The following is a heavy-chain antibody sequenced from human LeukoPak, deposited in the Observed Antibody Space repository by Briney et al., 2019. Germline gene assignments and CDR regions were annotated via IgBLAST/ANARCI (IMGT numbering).Heavy chain of an antibody. J-gene: IGHJ3*02. Sequence: PSETLSLTCTVSGGSISGYYWSWIRQPPGKGLEWIGYIHYNGNTYYSPSLTSRVTISLDTSKNQFSLKLNSVTAADTAVYYCAKSNGYGLIDIWGQGTMVTVSS. CDR1: GGSISGYY. V-gene: IGHV4-59*12. CDR3: AKSNGYGLIDI. D-gene: IGHD3-22*01. CDR2: IHYNGNT.